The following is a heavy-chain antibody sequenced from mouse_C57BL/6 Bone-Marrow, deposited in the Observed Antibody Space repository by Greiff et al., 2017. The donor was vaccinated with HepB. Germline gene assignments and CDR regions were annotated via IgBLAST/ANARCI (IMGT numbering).Heavy chain of an antibody. CDR2: IYPGDGDT. CDR1: GYAFSSSW. Sequence: QVQLQQSGPELVKPGASVKISCKASGYAFSSSWMNWVKQRPGKGLEWIGRIYPGDGDTNYNGKFKGKAKLTADKSSSTAYMQLSSLTSEDSAVYFCAREVTTVVATDYWGQGTTLTVSS. D-gene: IGHD1-1*01. V-gene: IGHV1-82*01. CDR3: AREVTTVVATDY. J-gene: IGHJ2*01.